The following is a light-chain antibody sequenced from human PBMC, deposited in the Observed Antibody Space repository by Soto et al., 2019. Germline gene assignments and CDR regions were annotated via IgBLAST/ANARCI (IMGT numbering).Light chain of an antibody. CDR2: DNN. CDR1: NSNIGNNY. V-gene: IGLV1-51*01. Sequence: QSVLTQPPSVSAAPGQKVTISCSGSNSNIGNNYVSWYQQFPGTAPKVLIYDNNKRPSGIPDRFSGSKSATSATLVITGLQTGDEADYYCGAWDSSQHAGVFGGGTTLTVL. CDR3: GAWDSSQHAGV. J-gene: IGLJ2*01.